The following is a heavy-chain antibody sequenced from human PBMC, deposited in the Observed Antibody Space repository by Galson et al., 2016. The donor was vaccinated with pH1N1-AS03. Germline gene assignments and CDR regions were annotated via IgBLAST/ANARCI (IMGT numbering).Heavy chain of an antibody. Sequence: SLRLSCAASGFSFSSRSINWVRQAPGKGLEWVASLSGSKTYIYYAASLKGRFTISRDNAKNSVSLQMNSLRAEDTAIYYCTRDGTDTYFDFDFWGQGTLVTVSS. CDR3: TRDGTDTYFDFDF. CDR1: GFSFSSRS. J-gene: IGHJ4*02. V-gene: IGHV3-21*01. D-gene: IGHD2/OR15-2a*01. CDR2: LSGSKTYI.